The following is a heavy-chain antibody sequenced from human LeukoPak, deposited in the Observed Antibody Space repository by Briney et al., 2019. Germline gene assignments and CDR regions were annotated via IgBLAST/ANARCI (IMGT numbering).Heavy chain of an antibody. CDR1: GYTFTSYG. CDR3: ARDRPQEDYGDYEYYYYYYGMDV. V-gene: IGHV1-18*01. CDR2: ISAYNGNT. Sequence: WASVKVSCKASGYTFTSYGISWVRQAPGQGLEWMGWISAYNGNTNYAQKLQGRVTMTTDTSTGTAYMELRSLRSDDTAVYYCARDRPQEDYGDYEYYYYYYGMDVWGQGTTVTVSS. D-gene: IGHD4-17*01. J-gene: IGHJ6*02.